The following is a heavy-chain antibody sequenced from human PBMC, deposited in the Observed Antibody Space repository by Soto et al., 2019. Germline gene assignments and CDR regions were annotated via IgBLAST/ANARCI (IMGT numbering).Heavy chain of an antibody. J-gene: IGHJ5*01. D-gene: IGHD2-8*02. V-gene: IGHV3-74*01. Sequence: EVQLVESGGGLVQPGGSLRLSCAASGFTFSAYWMHWVRQAPGKGLVWVARIKGDGSSTNYADSVKGRFTISRNNAENTVSLQISSLRTEDAAVYYCARDPRYCNGGECHPSLGWFDSWGQGTLVTVSS. CDR1: GFTFSAYW. CDR2: IKGDGSST. CDR3: ARDPRYCNGGECHPSLGWFDS.